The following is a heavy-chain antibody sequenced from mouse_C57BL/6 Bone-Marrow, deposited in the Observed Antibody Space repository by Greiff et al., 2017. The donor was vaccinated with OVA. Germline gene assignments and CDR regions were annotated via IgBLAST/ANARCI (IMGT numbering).Heavy chain of an antibody. CDR1: GYTFTDHT. J-gene: IGHJ4*01. V-gene: IGHV1-78*01. CDR2: IYPRDGST. D-gene: IGHD5-1-1*01. Sequence: QVQLQQSDAELVKPGASVKISCKVSGYTFTDHTIHWMKQRPEQGLEWIGYIYPRDGSTKYNEKFKGKATLTTDKSSSTAYMQLNSLTSDDSAVYFCASLRYLLAMDYWGQGTSVTVAS. CDR3: ASLRYLLAMDY.